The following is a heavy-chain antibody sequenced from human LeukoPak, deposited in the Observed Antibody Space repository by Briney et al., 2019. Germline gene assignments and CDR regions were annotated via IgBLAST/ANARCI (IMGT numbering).Heavy chain of an antibody. CDR1: GFTVSGNY. CDR3: ASSFRELSLDY. CDR2: IYSGGST. J-gene: IGHJ4*02. D-gene: IGHD3-16*02. Sequence: GGSLRLSCAASGFTVSGNYMSWVRQAPGKGLEWVSVIYSGGSTYYADSVKGRFTISRDNSKNTLYLQMNSLRAEDTAVYYCASSFRELSLDYWGQGTLVTVSS. V-gene: IGHV3-53*01.